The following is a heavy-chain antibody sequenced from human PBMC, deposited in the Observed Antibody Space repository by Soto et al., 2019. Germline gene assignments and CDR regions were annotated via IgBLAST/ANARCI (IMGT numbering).Heavy chain of an antibody. CDR2: IYYSGST. CDR1: GGSISSGDYY. CDR3: ARGTLYCSSASCYGVSFDY. V-gene: IGHV4-30-4*01. Sequence: SETLSLTCTVSGGSISSGDYYWSWIRQPPGKGLEWIGYIYYSGSTYYNPSLKSRVTISVDTSKNQFSLKLSSVTAADTAVYYCARGTLYCSSASCYGVSFDYWGQGTLVTVSS. J-gene: IGHJ4*02. D-gene: IGHD2-2*01.